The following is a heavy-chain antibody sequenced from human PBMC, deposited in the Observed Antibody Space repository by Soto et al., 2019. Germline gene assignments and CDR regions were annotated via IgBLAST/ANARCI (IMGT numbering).Heavy chain of an antibody. V-gene: IGHV1-18*01. CDR1: GYTFTSYG. CDR3: ARDDGAYCSGGSCSMFDY. J-gene: IGHJ4*02. Sequence: QVQLVQSGAEVKKPGASVKVSCKASGYTFTSYGISWVRQAPGQGLEWMGWISAYNGNTNYAQKLQGRVTMTTDTSTSTAYMELRSLRSDDTAVYYCARDDGAYCSGGSCSMFDYWGQGTLVTVSS. CDR2: ISAYNGNT. D-gene: IGHD2-15*01.